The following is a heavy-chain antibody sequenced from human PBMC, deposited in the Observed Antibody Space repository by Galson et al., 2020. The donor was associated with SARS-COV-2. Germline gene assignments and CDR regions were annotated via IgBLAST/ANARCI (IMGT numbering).Heavy chain of an antibody. CDR3: ARDFGELFFDY. CDR1: RFTVSSNY. V-gene: IGHV3-53*01. J-gene: IGHJ4*02. D-gene: IGHD3-10*01. Sequence: GGSLRLSCAASRFTVSSNYMSWVRQAPGKGLEWVSVIYSGGSTYYADSVKGRFTISRDNSKNTLYLQMNSLRAEDTAVYYCARDFGELFFDYWGQGTLVTVSS. CDR2: IYSGGST.